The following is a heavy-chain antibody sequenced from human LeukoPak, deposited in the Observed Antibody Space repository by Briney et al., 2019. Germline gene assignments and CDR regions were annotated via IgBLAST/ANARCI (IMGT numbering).Heavy chain of an antibody. J-gene: IGHJ6*02. CDR3: ARDGSGWYVSYDADYCYGMDV. CDR2: ISAYNGNT. Sequence: GASVKVSCKASGYTFTSYGISWVRQAPGQGLEWMGWISAYNGNTNYAQKLQGRVTMTTDTSTSTAYMELRSLRSDDTAVYYCARDGSGWYVSYDADYCYGMDVWGQGTTVTVSS. V-gene: IGHV1-18*01. D-gene: IGHD6-19*01. CDR1: GYTFTSYG.